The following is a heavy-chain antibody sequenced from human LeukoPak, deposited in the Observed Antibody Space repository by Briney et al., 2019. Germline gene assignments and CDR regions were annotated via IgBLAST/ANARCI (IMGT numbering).Heavy chain of an antibody. Sequence: ASVKVSCKASGYTFTSYDINWVRQATGQGLEWMGWMNPNSGGTNYAQKFQGWVTMTRDTSISTAYMELSRLRSDDTAVYYCARGTRDSSGYYYVDPWGQGTLVTVSS. CDR2: MNPNSGGT. D-gene: IGHD3-22*01. CDR1: GYTFTSYD. J-gene: IGHJ5*02. V-gene: IGHV1-2*04. CDR3: ARGTRDSSGYYYVDP.